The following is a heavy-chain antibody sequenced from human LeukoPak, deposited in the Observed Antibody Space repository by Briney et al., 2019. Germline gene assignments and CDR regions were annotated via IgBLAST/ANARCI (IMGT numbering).Heavy chain of an antibody. CDR3: ARDRRYTAAWYQNYDSGGSYPTFDY. J-gene: IGHJ4*02. V-gene: IGHV4-4*02. CDR1: GVSISSSNW. D-gene: IGHD3-22*01. CDR2: IQHTGST. Sequence: SGTLSLTCEVSGVSISSSNWWTWVRQSPGKGLEWVGEIQHTGSTNYNPSLKSRVTLSVDKAKNHFSLTLTSVTAADTAVYYCARDRRYTAAWYQNYDSGGSYPTFDYWGQGALVTVSS.